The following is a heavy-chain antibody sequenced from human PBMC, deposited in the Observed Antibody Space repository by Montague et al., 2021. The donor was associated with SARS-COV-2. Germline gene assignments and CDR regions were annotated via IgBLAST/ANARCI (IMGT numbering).Heavy chain of an antibody. J-gene: IGHJ4*02. CDR2: ISYDGSSK. CDR3: ARGDHDILTGYYIPYFDY. D-gene: IGHD3-9*01. CDR1: GFTFSSYA. V-gene: IGHV3-30*04. Sequence: SLRLSCAASGFTFSSYAMHWVRQAPGKGLEWVAVISYDGSSKYYADSVKGRFTISRDNSKNTLYLQMNSLRAEDTAVYYCARGDHDILTGYYIPYFDYWGQGTLVTVSS.